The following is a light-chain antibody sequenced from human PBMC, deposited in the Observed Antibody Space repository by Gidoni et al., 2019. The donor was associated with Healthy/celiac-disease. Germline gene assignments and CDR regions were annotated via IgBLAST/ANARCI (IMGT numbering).Light chain of an antibody. V-gene: IGLV1-44*01. CDR3: AAWDDSLNGQEV. J-gene: IGLJ2*01. CDR1: SSNIGSNT. CDR2: STN. Sequence: QSVLTQPPSASGTPGQRVTISCSGSSSNIGSNTVNWYQQLPGTAPKLLIYSTNQRPSGVPDRFSGSKSGTSASLAISGLQSEDEADYYCAAWDDSLNGQEVFGGGTKLTVL.